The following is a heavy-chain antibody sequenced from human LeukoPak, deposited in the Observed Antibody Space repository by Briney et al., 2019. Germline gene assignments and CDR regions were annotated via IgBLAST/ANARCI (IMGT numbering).Heavy chain of an antibody. D-gene: IGHD6-19*01. CDR3: AREDESSGWYDPTNNWFDP. Sequence: SETLSLTCAVYGGSFSGYYWSWIRQPPGKGLEWIGEINHSGSTNYNPSLKSRVTMSVDTSKNQFSLKLSSVTAADTAVYYCAREDESSGWYDPTNNWFDPWGQGTLVTASS. J-gene: IGHJ5*02. CDR1: GGSFSGYY. V-gene: IGHV4-34*01. CDR2: INHSGST.